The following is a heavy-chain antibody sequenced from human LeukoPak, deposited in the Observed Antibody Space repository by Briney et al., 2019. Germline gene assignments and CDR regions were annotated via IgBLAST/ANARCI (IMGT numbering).Heavy chain of an antibody. CDR3: ARLSGYSYTDS. J-gene: IGHJ4*02. V-gene: IGHV4-59*08. CDR2: VYDSGTT. CDR1: GVSISGHS. D-gene: IGHD5-18*01. Sequence: SETLSLTCTVSGVSISGHSWSWIRQPPGKGLEWIGYVYDSGTTNYNPSLKSRITISVDTSNNQFSLKLSFVTAADTALYYCARLSGYSYTDSWGRGTLVTVSS.